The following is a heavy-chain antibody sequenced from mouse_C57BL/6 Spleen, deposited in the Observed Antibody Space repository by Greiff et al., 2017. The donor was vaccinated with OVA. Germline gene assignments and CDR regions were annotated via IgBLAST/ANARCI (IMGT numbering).Heavy chain of an antibody. CDR3: ARGITTVVYWYFDV. CDR2: IYPRSGNT. J-gene: IGHJ1*03. CDR1: GYTFTSYG. Sequence: QVQLKESGAELARPGASVKLSCKASGYTFTSYGISWVKQRTGQGLEWIGEIYPRSGNTYYNEKFKGKATLTADKSSSTAYMELRSLTSEDSAVYFCARGITTVVYWYFDVWGTGTTVTVSS. D-gene: IGHD1-1*01. V-gene: IGHV1-81*01.